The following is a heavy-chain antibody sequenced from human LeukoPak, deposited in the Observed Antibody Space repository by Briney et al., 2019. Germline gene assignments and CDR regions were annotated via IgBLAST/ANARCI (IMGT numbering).Heavy chain of an antibody. D-gene: IGHD5-12*01. J-gene: IGHJ4*02. V-gene: IGHV3-23*01. CDR3: AKGAYDYIEIAYFDY. CDR2: FIGSSGST. Sequence: PGGSLRLSCVASGFSFNNYAMNWVRKAPGKGLEWVSFFIGSSGSTFYADSVKGRFTISRDKSKNTLYLQMNSLRAEDTAVYYCAKGAYDYIEIAYFDYWGQGSLVTVSS. CDR1: GFSFNNYA.